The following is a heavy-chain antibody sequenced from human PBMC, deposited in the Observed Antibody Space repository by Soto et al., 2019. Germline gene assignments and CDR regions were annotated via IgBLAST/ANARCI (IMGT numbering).Heavy chain of an antibody. CDR1: GYTFTGYY. CDR3: AARHFWSGPWTDTRLDY. D-gene: IGHD3-3*02. J-gene: IGHJ4*02. V-gene: IGHV1-2*04. Sequence: GASVKVSCKASGYTFTGYYIHWVRQAPGQGLEWMGWINPNTGGTNYAQKFQGWVTMTRDTSISTAYMDLNSLKSDDTAVYYCAARHFWSGPWTDTRLDYWGQGTLVTVSS. CDR2: INPNTGGT.